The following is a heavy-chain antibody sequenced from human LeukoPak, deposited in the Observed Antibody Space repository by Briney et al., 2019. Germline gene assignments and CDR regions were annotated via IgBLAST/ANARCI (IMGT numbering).Heavy chain of an antibody. CDR1: GFTFSSYA. CDR3: AKVRILVGSGSWDY. Sequence: PGGSLRLSCAASGFTFSSYAMSWVRQAPGKWLEWVSAIGGSGGSTYYADSVKGRFTISRDNSKNTLYLQMNSLRAEDTAVYYCAKVRILVGSGSWDYWGQGTLVTVSS. CDR2: IGGSGGST. V-gene: IGHV3-23*01. D-gene: IGHD3-10*01. J-gene: IGHJ4*02.